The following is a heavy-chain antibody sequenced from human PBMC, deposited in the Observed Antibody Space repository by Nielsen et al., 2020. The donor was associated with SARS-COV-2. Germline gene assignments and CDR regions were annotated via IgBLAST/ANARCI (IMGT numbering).Heavy chain of an antibody. CDR2: IDWDDDK. Sequence: SGPTLVKPTQTLTLTCTFSGFSLSTSGMCVSWIRQPPGKALEWLALIDWDDDKYYSTSLKTRLTISKDTSKNQVVLTITNMDTVDTATYYCARTPFQYSSSWYNIDYWGQGTLVTVSS. J-gene: IGHJ4*02. CDR1: GFSLSTSGMC. V-gene: IGHV2-70*01. D-gene: IGHD6-13*01. CDR3: ARTPFQYSSSWYNIDY.